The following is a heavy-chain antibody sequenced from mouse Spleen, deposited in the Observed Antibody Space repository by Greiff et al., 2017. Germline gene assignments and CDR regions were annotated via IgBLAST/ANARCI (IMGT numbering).Heavy chain of an antibody. J-gene: IGHJ1*03. V-gene: IGHV3-6*01. D-gene: IGHD1-1*01. CDR1: GYSITSGYY. CDR2: ISYDGSN. Sequence: EVKLVESGPGLVKPSQSLSLTCSVTGYSITSGYYWNWIRQFPGNKLEWMGYISYDGSNNYNPSLKNRISITRDTSKNQFFLKLNSVTTEDTATYYCARSGYYGRHWYFDVWGTGTTVTVSS. CDR3: ARSGYYGRHWYFDV.